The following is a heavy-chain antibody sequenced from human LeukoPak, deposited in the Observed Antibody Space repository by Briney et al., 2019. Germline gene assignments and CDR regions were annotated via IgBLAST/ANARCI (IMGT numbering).Heavy chain of an antibody. CDR3: ARESGYSDAFDI. V-gene: IGHV4-59*01. CDR1: GGSISSYY. J-gene: IGHJ3*02. Sequence: PSETLSLTCTVSGGSISSYYWSWIRQPPGKGLEWIGYIYYSGNTNYNPSLKSRVTISVDTSKNQFSLKLSSVTAADTAVYYCARESGYSDAFDIWGQGTMVTVSS. D-gene: IGHD3-22*01. CDR2: IYYSGNT.